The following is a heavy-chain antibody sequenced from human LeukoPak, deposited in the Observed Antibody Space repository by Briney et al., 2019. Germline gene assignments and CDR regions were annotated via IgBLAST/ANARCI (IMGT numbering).Heavy chain of an antibody. V-gene: IGHV4-39*07. Sequence: SETLSLTCTVSGGSIISSSYYWGWIRQPPGKGLEWIGSIYHSGSTYYNPSLKSRVTISVDTSKNQFSLKLSPVTAADTAVYYCARDPSFTIAAAGTGGQGTLVTVSS. J-gene: IGHJ4*02. CDR2: IYHSGST. CDR1: GGSIISSSYY. CDR3: ARDPSFTIAAAGT. D-gene: IGHD6-13*01.